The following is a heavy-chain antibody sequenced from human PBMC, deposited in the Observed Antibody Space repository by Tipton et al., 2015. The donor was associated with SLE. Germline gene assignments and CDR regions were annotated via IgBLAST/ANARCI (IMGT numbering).Heavy chain of an antibody. V-gene: IGHV3-23*01. CDR2: IRGSGSGT. CDR1: GFTFSSYA. Sequence: SLRLSCAASGFTFSSYAMSWVRQVPGKGLEWVSAIRGSGSGTYYADSVKGRFTISRDDSKNTLYLQMSSLRAEDTAIYYCGKGLNFDFWSGFGIDVWGQGTTVTVS. CDR3: GKGLNFDFWSGFGIDV. D-gene: IGHD3-3*01. J-gene: IGHJ6*02.